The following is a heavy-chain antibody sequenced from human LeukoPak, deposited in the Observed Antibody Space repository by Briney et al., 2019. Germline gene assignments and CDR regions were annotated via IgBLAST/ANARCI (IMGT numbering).Heavy chain of an antibody. J-gene: IGHJ4*02. Sequence: PSETLSLTCAVYGGSFSGFYWSWIRQPPGKGLEWIREINHSGSTYYNPSLKSRVTISEDTSKNQFSLKLTSVTAADTAVYYCATLGEYYDSSGYYYNWGQGTLVTVSS. CDR2: INHSGST. CDR3: ATLGEYYDSSGYYYN. D-gene: IGHD3-22*01. CDR1: GGSFSGFY. V-gene: IGHV4-34*01.